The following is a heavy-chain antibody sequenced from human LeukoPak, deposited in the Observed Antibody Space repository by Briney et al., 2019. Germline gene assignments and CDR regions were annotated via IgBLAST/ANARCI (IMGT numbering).Heavy chain of an antibody. V-gene: IGHV3-53*01. CDR3: ARAGWGYDIDY. CDR1: GFTVSSNY. J-gene: IGHJ4*02. D-gene: IGHD3-9*01. Sequence: GGSLRLSCAASGFTVSSNYMSWVRQAPGKGLEWVSIIYSGDTTYYAGSVEGRFTISRDNSKNMVYLQMISLRAEDTAVYYCARAGWGYDIDYWGQGTLVTVSS. CDR2: IYSGDTT.